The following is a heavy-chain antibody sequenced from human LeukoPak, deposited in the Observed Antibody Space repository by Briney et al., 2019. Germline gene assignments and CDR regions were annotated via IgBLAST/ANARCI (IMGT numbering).Heavy chain of an antibody. V-gene: IGHV3-48*01. J-gene: IGHJ4*02. Sequence: GGSVRLSCASSGFSFRVYSTKWVRHAPARGWVGSSDISSGSRTIFYADSVKGRFTISRDNAKNSLYLLMDSLRADDTAVYYCVRESITGDRDFDYWGQGTLITVSS. D-gene: IGHD7-27*01. CDR1: GFSFRVYS. CDR3: VRESITGDRDFDY. CDR2: ISSGSRTI.